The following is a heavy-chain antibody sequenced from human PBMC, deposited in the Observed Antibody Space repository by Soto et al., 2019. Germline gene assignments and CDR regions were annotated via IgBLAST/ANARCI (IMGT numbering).Heavy chain of an antibody. V-gene: IGHV3-9*01. D-gene: IGHD3-10*01. J-gene: IGHJ4*02. CDR2: ISWNSGSI. CDR3: AKDIMGGWSGEFRGSDY. Sequence: EVQLVESGGGLVQPGRSLRLSCAASGFMFDDYAMHWVRQAPGKGLEWVSGISWNSGSIGYADSVKGRFTISRDNAKKSLYLQMNSLRAEDTALYYCAKDIMGGWSGEFRGSDYWGQGTLGTVSS. CDR1: GFMFDDYA.